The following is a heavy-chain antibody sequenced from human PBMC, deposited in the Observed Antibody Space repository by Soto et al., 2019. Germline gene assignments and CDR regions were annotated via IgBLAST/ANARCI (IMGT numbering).Heavy chain of an antibody. Sequence: LGESLKISCKGSGYSFTSYWISWVRQMPGKGLEWMGRIDPSDSYTNYSPSFQGHVTISADKSISTAYLQWSSLKASDTAMYYCARLSYILSAAPVYGMDVWGQGTTVIFSS. CDR2: IDPSDSYT. CDR3: ARLSYILSAAPVYGMDV. J-gene: IGHJ6*02. D-gene: IGHD2-2*01. V-gene: IGHV5-10-1*01. CDR1: GYSFTSYW.